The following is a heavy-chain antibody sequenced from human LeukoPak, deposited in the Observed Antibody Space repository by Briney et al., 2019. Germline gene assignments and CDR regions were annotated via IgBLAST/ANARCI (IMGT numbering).Heavy chain of an antibody. CDR3: AREAYNAFDY. V-gene: IGHV3-21*04. Sequence: GGSLRLSCAASGFPFSSYTMNWVRQAPGKGLEWVSSISSSCTYIYYAVSVKGRFTISRDNAKNTLYLQMNSLRAEDTALYYCAREAYNAFDYWARGTLVTVSS. D-gene: IGHD1-1*01. CDR1: GFPFSSYT. CDR2: ISSSCTYI. J-gene: IGHJ4*02.